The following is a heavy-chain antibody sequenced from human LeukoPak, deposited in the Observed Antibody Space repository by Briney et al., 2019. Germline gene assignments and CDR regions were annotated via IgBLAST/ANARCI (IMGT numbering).Heavy chain of an antibody. CDR1: GFTFSDYY. D-gene: IGHD2-2*01. CDR3: ARFGPAATEFTQYYYYYMDV. J-gene: IGHJ6*03. V-gene: IGHV3-11*04. CDR2: ISSSGSTI. Sequence: GGSLRLSCAASGFTFSDYYMSWIRQAPGKGPEWVSYISSSGSTIYYADSVKGRFTISRDNAKNSLYLQMNSLRAEDTAVYYCARFGPAATEFTQYYYYYMDVWGKGTTVTVSS.